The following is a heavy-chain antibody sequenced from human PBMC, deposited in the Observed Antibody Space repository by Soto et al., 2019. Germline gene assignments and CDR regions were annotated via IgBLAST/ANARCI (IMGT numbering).Heavy chain of an antibody. V-gene: IGHV3-7*01. CDR3: ARDETYYYGSGPV. Sequence: EVQLVESGGGLVQPGGSLRLSCAASGFTFSNYWMSWVRQAPGKGLEWVANIKQDGSEKYYVDSVKGRFTISRDKAKNSLYLQMKNLRAEDTAVYYCARDETYYYGSGPVGGQGTLVTVSS. CDR2: IKQDGSEK. CDR1: GFTFSNYW. J-gene: IGHJ4*02. D-gene: IGHD3-10*01.